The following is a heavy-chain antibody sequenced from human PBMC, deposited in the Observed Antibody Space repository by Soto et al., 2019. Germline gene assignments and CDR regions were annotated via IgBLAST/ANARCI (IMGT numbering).Heavy chain of an antibody. D-gene: IGHD3-10*02. Sequence: EVQLVEFGGDLIRPGRSLRLSCAASGFSFSTYWMHWVRLPPGKGPVWVSRIDPDGRNAVYADSVQGRFSVSRDNVRNTLYLEMNSLRAEDTALYFCARDADAVPFDHWGQGTLVTVSS. V-gene: IGHV3-74*01. CDR3: ARDADAVPFDH. J-gene: IGHJ4*02. CDR1: GFSFSTYW. CDR2: IDPDGRNA.